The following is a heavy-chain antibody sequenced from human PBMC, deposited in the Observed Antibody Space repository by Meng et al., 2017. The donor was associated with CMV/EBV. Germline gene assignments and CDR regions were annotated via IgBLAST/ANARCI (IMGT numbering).Heavy chain of an antibody. CDR1: GFTFSSYA. CDR2: ISGSGGST. Sequence: GGSLRLSCAASGFTFSSYAMSWVRQAPGKGLVWVSAISGSGGSTYYADSVKGRFTISRDNSKNTLYLQTNSLRAEDTAVYYCAKDHPYYYGSGSYSGGYYFDYWGQGTLVTVSS. D-gene: IGHD3-10*01. J-gene: IGHJ4*02. CDR3: AKDHPYYYGSGSYSGGYYFDY. V-gene: IGHV3-23*01.